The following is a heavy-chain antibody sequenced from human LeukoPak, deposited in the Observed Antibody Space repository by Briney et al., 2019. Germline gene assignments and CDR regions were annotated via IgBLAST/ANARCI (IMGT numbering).Heavy chain of an antibody. D-gene: IGHD6-13*01. CDR1: GYTFTSYA. V-gene: IGHV1-18*01. CDR2: ISAYNGNT. Sequence: ASVKVSCKASGYTFTSYAISWVRQAPGQGLEWMGWISAYNGNTNYAQKLQGRVTMTTDTSTSTAYMELRSLRSDDTAVYYCASAEEQLANYYFDYWGQGTLVTVSS. CDR3: ASAEEQLANYYFDY. J-gene: IGHJ4*02.